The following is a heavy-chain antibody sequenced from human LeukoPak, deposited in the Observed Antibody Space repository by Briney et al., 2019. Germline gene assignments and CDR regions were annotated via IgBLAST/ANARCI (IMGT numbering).Heavy chain of an antibody. Sequence: GGSLRLSCAASGFTFSSYWMSWVRQAPGKGLEWVAVISYDGSDKFYADSVKGRFTISRDSSKNTLHLQMNSLRTEDTAVYYCARDSISSSWYERDYYFDYWGQGTLVTVSS. J-gene: IGHJ4*02. CDR3: ARDSISSSWYERDYYFDY. D-gene: IGHD6-13*01. CDR1: GFTFSSYW. V-gene: IGHV3-30*14. CDR2: ISYDGSDK.